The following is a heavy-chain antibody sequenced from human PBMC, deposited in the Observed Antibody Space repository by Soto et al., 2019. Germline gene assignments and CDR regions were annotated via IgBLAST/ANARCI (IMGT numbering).Heavy chain of an antibody. Sequence: ASVKVSCKASGYTFTSYGISWVRQAPGQGLEWMGWISAYNGNTNYAQKLQGRVTMTTDTSTSTAYMELRSLRSDDTAVYYCARDRFASVVGVPDGMDVWGQGTTVTVSS. CDR2: ISAYNGNT. V-gene: IGHV1-18*01. D-gene: IGHD2-15*01. CDR3: ARDRFASVVGVPDGMDV. J-gene: IGHJ6*02. CDR1: GYTFTSYG.